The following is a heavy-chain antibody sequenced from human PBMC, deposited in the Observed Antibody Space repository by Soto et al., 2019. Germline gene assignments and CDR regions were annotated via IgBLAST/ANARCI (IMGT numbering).Heavy chain of an antibody. Sequence: SETLSLTCNVSAGYIGSGYYFWSWIRQPPGKGLEWIGHIYSSGTTFYNPSLQGRVPISVDASKNQFSLKLTSVTAADTAIYYCASRQQQVALVDYWGQGTLVTVSS. CDR1: AGYIGSGYYF. CDR2: IYSSGTT. V-gene: IGHV4-30-4*01. CDR3: ASRQQQVALVDY. J-gene: IGHJ4*02. D-gene: IGHD6-13*01.